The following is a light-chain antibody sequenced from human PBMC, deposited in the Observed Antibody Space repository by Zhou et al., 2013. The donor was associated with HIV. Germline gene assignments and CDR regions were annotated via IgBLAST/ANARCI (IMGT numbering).Light chain of an antibody. J-gene: IGKJ5*01. V-gene: IGKV2-28*01. CDR3: MQALQTSIT. CDR1: QSLLHSNGYNY. Sequence: DNVMTQSPLSLPVTPGEPASISCRSSQSLLHSNGYNYLDWYLQKPGQSPQLLIYLGSSRASGVPDRFSGSGSGTDFTLKISRVEAEDVGVYYCMQALQTSITFGQGTRLEIK. CDR2: LGS.